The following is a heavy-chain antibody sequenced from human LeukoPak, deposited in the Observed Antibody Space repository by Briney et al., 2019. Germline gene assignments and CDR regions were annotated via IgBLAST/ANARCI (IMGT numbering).Heavy chain of an antibody. D-gene: IGHD1-26*01. V-gene: IGHV4-61*08. CDR3: ARTQSQSGSYRYYFGF. CDR2: TYYISNT. J-gene: IGHJ4*02. CDR1: GVSVGSAGYY. Sequence: PSETLSLTCTVSGVSVGSAGYYWSWIRQPPGGGLEWIGYTYYISNTNYNPSLKSRVTMSVNPSENQFSLKLNSVTAADTAMYYCARTQSQSGSYRYYFGFWGQGTLVTVSS.